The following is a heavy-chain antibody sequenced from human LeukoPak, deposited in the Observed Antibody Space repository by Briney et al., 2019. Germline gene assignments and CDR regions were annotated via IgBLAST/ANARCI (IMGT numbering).Heavy chain of an antibody. CDR3: ARRLTQYDCFDP. CDR1: GDSVSSNSVT. Sequence: SQTLSLTCAISGDSVSSNSVTWNWIRQSPSRGLEWLGRTYYRSTWYNDYAVSVRGRITVNPDISRNQFSLHLNSVTPEDTAVYYCARRLTQYDCFDPWGQGILVTVSS. V-gene: IGHV6-1*01. CDR2: TYYRSTWYN. D-gene: IGHD2-2*01. J-gene: IGHJ5*02.